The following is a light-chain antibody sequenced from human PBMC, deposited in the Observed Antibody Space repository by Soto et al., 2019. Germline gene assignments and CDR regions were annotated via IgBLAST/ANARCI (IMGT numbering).Light chain of an antibody. CDR1: SSDVGGYNY. CDR3: SSYAGSINV. J-gene: IGLJ1*01. Sequence: QSALTQPPSASGSPGQSVAISCTGTSSDVGGYNYVSWYQQHPGKAPKLMIYEVNKRPSGVPDRFSGSKSGNTDSLTVSGLQAEDEADYYCSSYAGSINVFGTGTKLTVL. V-gene: IGLV2-8*01. CDR2: EVN.